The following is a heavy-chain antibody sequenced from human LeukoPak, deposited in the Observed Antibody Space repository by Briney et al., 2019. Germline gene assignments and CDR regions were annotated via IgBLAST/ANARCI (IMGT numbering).Heavy chain of an antibody. J-gene: IGHJ4*02. Sequence: SETLSLTCAVYGVSLSDYYWSWIRQPPGKGLEWIGEINHSGSTDYNPSLKSRVTISIDKSNNHFSLKLTSVTAADTAIYYCAKVAKYYYGSEIYYFFEHWGQGTPVTASS. V-gene: IGHV4-34*01. CDR2: INHSGST. CDR1: GVSLSDYY. CDR3: AKVAKYYYGSEIYYFFEH. D-gene: IGHD3-10*01.